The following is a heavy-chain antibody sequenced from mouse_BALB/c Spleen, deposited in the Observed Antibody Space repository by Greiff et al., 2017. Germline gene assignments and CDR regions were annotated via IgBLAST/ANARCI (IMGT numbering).Heavy chain of an antibody. CDR3: TRHEEGWDYAMDY. Sequence: QVQLMQSGAGLVKPGASVKLSCKASGYTFPEYIINWVNQRSGQGLEWIGWFYPGSGSFKYKEKFKVKATLTADKSSSTVYMELSRLTSEDSAVYFWTRHEEGWDYAMDYWGQGTSVTVSS. D-gene: IGHD3-3*01. V-gene: IGHV1-62-2*01. J-gene: IGHJ4*01. CDR2: FYPGSGSF. CDR1: GYTFPEYI.